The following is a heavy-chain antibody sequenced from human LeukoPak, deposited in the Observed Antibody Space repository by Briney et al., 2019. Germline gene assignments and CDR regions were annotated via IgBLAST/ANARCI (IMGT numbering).Heavy chain of an antibody. Sequence: GESLQISCKRSGSTFTGYWIGWVRQVPGKGLEWMAFIYPGDSETRYSPSFQGQVTISVDKSINTAYLQWSSLKASDTAIYYSARHAVYGDYAASRSCYFDYWGQGTLVTVSS. CDR2: IYPGDSET. CDR3: ARHAVYGDYAASRSCYFDY. J-gene: IGHJ4*02. D-gene: IGHD4-17*01. V-gene: IGHV5-51*01. CDR1: GSTFTGYW.